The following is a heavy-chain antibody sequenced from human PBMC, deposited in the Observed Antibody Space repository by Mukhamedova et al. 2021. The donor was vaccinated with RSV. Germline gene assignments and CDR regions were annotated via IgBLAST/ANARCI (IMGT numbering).Heavy chain of an antibody. D-gene: IGHD1-26*01. Sequence: GYIYYSGSTNYNPSLKSRVTISVDTSKNQFSLKPSSVTAADTAVNYCARDLGYSGSYYDYWGQGTLVTVSS. V-gene: IGHV4-59*01. CDR2: IYYSGST. J-gene: IGHJ4*02. CDR3: ARDLGYSGSYYDY.